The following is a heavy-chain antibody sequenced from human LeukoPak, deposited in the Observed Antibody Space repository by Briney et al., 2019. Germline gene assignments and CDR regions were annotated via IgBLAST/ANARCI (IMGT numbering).Heavy chain of an antibody. CDR2: IIPIFGTA. Sequence: GASVRVSCKASGGTFSSYAISWVRRAPGQGLEWMGGIIPIFGTANYAQKFQGRVTITADKSTSTAYMELSSLRSEDTAVYYCASHVLRYFDWLEEGSWFDPWGQGTLVTVSS. V-gene: IGHV1-69*06. CDR1: GGTFSSYA. D-gene: IGHD3-9*01. CDR3: ASHVLRYFDWLEEGSWFDP. J-gene: IGHJ5*02.